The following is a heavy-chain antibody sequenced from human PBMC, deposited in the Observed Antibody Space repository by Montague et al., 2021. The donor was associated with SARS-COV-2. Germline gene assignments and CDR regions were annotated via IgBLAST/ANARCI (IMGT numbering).Heavy chain of an antibody. CDR1: GFSFSDFA. J-gene: IGHJ5*02. D-gene: IGHD3-22*01. CDR2: IGRST. Sequence: SLRLSCAASGFSFSDFAMSWVRQPPGKGLEWVSTIGRSTYYTDSVKGRFTTYKDNSENTLYLQMNSLRVDDTAIYYCAKWAMIDESWFEPWGQGTLVTVSS. V-gene: IGHV3-23*01. CDR3: AKWAMIDESWFEP.